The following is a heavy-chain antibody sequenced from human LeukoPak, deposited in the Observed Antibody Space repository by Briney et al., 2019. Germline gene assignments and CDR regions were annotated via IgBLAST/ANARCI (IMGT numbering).Heavy chain of an antibody. CDR2: ISGSGGST. CDR3: ANEGYSSGWYDDAFDI. Sequence: GGSLRLSCAASGFTFSSYAMSWVRQAPGKGLEWVSAISGSGGSTYYADSVKGRFTISRDNSKSTLYLQMNSLRAEDTAVYYCANEGYSSGWYDDAFDIWGQGTMVTVSS. D-gene: IGHD6-19*01. J-gene: IGHJ3*02. V-gene: IGHV3-23*01. CDR1: GFTFSSYA.